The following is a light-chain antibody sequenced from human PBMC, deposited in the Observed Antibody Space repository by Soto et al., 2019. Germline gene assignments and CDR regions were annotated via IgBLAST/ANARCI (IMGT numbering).Light chain of an antibody. J-gene: IGLJ3*02. CDR3: SSYTSSSTLV. CDR1: NRDIGYYDF. CDR2: GVD. Sequence: QPVLTQPPSASGSPGQSVTISCTGTNRDIGYYDFVSWYQQLPGKAPKLMIYGVDKRPSGVSNRFSGSKSGNTASLTISGLQAEDEADYYCSSYTSSSTLVFGGGTKLTVL. V-gene: IGLV2-14*01.